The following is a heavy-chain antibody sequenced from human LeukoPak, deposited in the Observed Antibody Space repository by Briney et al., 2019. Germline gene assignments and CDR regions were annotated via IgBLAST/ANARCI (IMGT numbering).Heavy chain of an antibody. J-gene: IGHJ6*02. Sequence: SETLSLTCTVSGGSISSYYWSWIRQPPGKGLEWIGYIYYSGSTNYNPSLKSRVTISVDTSKNQFSLKLSSVTAADTAVYYYARTGQLLYGWDYYYYGMDVWGQGTTVTVSS. D-gene: IGHD2-2*02. CDR2: IYYSGST. CDR3: ARTGQLLYGWDYYYYGMDV. CDR1: GGSISSYY. V-gene: IGHV4-59*12.